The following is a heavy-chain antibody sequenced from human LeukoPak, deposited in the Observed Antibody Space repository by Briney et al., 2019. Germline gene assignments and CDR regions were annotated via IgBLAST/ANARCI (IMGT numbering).Heavy chain of an antibody. V-gene: IGHV3-48*03. Sequence: PGGSLRLSCAVSGLTFSTFEMNWVRQAPGKGLEWVSHINSGHVAQYADSVKGRFTISRDNARKSLYLQMNTLRVEDTAVYYCATTISGYDYQNWFDPWGRGTLVTVS. CDR1: GLTFSTFE. CDR2: INSGHVA. J-gene: IGHJ5*02. CDR3: ATTISGYDYQNWFDP. D-gene: IGHD5-12*01.